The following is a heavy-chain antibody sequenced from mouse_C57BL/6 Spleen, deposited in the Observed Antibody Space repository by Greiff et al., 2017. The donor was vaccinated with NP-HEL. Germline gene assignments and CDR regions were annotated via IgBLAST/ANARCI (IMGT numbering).Heavy chain of an antibody. CDR3: VRHYEGYYAMDY. CDR2: IRSKSNNYAT. D-gene: IGHD2-3*01. Sequence: EVKLMESGGGLVQPKGSLKLSCAASGFSFDTYAMNWVRQAPGKGLEWVARIRSKSNNYATYYADSVKDRFTISRDDSESMLYLQMNNLKTEDTAMYYCVRHYEGYYAMDYWGQGTSVTVSS. CDR1: GFSFDTYA. V-gene: IGHV10-1*01. J-gene: IGHJ4*01.